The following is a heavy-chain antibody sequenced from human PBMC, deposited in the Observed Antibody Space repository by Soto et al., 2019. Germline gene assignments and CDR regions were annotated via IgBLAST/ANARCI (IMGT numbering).Heavy chain of an antibody. V-gene: IGHV4-4*02. CDR2: INHRGSA. Sequence: PSETLSLTCSVSGASVSSTYWWSWFRQPPGKGPEWIGEINHRGSANYNPSLKSRVTISVDISKSQFSLRLTSVTAADTAVYYCARLNGYCISINCHGYSGMDVLGQGNTVTVSS. D-gene: IGHD2-2*03. CDR3: ARLNGYCISINCHGYSGMDV. CDR1: GASVSSTYW. J-gene: IGHJ6*02.